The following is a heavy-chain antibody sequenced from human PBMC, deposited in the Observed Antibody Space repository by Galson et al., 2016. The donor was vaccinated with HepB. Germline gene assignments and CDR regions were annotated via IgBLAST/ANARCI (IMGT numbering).Heavy chain of an antibody. CDR3: VRHGQIGPVSSPGSMDV. J-gene: IGHJ6*02. Sequence: QSGAEVKKPGESLKISCEGSGYSFTSNWVGWVRQMPGKGLEWMGIIHPGDSQIRYSPSFQGQVTMSADKSISTAYLQWSSLKASDTAIYYCVRHGQIGPVSSPGSMDVWGQGTTVTVSS. CDR2: IHPGDSQI. CDR1: GYSFTSNW. V-gene: IGHV5-51*01. D-gene: IGHD5/OR15-5a*01.